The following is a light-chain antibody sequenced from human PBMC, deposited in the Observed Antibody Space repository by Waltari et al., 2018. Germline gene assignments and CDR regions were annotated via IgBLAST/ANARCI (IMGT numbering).Light chain of an antibody. CDR1: QSVINN. CDR2: GAS. Sequence: EIVLTQSPATLSVSPGERATLSCRASQSVINNLAWYQQKPGQAPRLLIYGASRRTSDVPVRFSGSGSGTEFTLTISSLRSGDSAMYYCHQYNTWPKTFGQGTEVEI. CDR3: HQYNTWPKT. J-gene: IGKJ1*01. V-gene: IGKV3-15*01.